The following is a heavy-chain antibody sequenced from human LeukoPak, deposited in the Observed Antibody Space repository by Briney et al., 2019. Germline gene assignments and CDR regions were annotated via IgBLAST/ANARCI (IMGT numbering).Heavy chain of an antibody. Sequence: AGSLRLSCLASGVTLSNYAMSRPPQAPGKGLEWVSIFDSAGSTYSADSVKGRFTISRDNSKNTLSLQMNSLRVEDTDVYYCVRFLGGNVFDYWGEGTLVTVSS. CDR3: VRFLGGNVFDY. J-gene: IGHJ4*02. D-gene: IGHD3-16*02. CDR2: FDSAGST. CDR1: GVTLSNYA. V-gene: IGHV3-66*01.